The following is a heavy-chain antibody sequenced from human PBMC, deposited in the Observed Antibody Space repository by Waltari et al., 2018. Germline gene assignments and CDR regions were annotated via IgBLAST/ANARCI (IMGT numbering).Heavy chain of an antibody. J-gene: IGHJ3*01. CDR1: GFTFSRIS. CDR2: INAGRDYR. V-gene: IGHV3-21*01. CDR3: ASENVIPTALFDG. D-gene: IGHD2-2*01. Sequence: EVQLVESGGGLVKPGGSLRLSCAVSGFTFSRISMNWVRQAAGKGLGWFSSINAGRDYRSYAHAVKVRFAISRENAKNSLYLKMNSLRVEDTVVYYCASENVIPTALFDGWGQGTMVTVSS.